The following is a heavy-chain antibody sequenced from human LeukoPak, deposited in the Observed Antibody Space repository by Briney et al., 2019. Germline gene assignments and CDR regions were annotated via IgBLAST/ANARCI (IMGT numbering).Heavy chain of an antibody. CDR3: ARDLTPTVTTGGNDY. Sequence: ASVKVSCKASGYTFTSYYMHWVRQAPGQGLEWMGIINPSGGSTSYAQKFQGRVTMTRDTSTSTVYMELSSLRSEGTAVYYCARDLTPTVTTGGNDYWGQGTLVTVSS. CDR2: INPSGGST. J-gene: IGHJ4*02. V-gene: IGHV1-46*01. CDR1: GYTFTSYY. D-gene: IGHD4-17*01.